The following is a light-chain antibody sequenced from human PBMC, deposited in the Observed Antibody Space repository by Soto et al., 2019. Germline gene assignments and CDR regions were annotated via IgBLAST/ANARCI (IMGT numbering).Light chain of an antibody. CDR1: QRVRSY. V-gene: IGKV3-11*01. Sequence: EIVLTQSPATLSLSPGDTATLSCRASQRVRSYLSWYQQKPGQAPRLLIYDASYRATGIPGRFSGSGSGTDFTLTISSLQPDDLATYYCQQYNSYPWTFGQGTKVEIK. CDR3: QQYNSYPWT. CDR2: DAS. J-gene: IGKJ1*01.